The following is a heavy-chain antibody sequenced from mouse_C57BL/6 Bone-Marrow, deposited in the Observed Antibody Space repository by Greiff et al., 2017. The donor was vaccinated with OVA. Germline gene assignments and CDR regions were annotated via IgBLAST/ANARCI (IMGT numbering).Heavy chain of an antibody. Sequence: VQVVESGPELVKPGASVKISCKASGYAFSSSWMNWVKQRPGKGLEWIGRIYPGDGDTNYNGKFKGKATLTADKSSSTAYMQLSSLTSEDSAVYFCARTLLSYWGQGTTLTVSS. CDR2: IYPGDGDT. CDR3: ARTLLSY. CDR1: GYAFSSSW. D-gene: IGHD6-1*01. J-gene: IGHJ2*01. V-gene: IGHV1-82*01.